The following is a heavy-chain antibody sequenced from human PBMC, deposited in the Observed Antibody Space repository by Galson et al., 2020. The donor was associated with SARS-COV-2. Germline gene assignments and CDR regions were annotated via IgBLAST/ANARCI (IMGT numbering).Heavy chain of an antibody. D-gene: IGHD3-22*01. Sequence: GGSLRLSCAASGFAFRSYAMSWVRQAPGKGLEWVTGISGSGVYTAYADSVKGRFTISRDNSQNTLYLQMNSLRAEDSAVYYCARYPAAYYDSSGYYFFDYWGQGALVTVSS. CDR1: GFAFRSYA. CDR3: ARYPAAYYDSSGYYFFDY. J-gene: IGHJ4*02. CDR2: ISGSGVYT. V-gene: IGHV3-23*01.